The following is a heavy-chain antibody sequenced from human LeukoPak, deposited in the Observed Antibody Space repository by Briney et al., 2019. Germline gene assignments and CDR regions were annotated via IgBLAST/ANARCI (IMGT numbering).Heavy chain of an antibody. CDR2: ISGSGGST. D-gene: IGHD6-13*01. V-gene: IGHV3-23*01. CDR1: GFTFSNAW. CDR3: AKQSAGSSTWYSLHFDY. J-gene: IGHJ4*02. Sequence: GGSLRLSCAASGFTFSNAWMNWVRQAPGKGLEWVSVISGSGGSTYYTDSVKGRFTISRDNSKNTLYLQMNSLRAEDAAVYFCAKQSAGSSTWYSLHFDYWGEGTRVTVSS.